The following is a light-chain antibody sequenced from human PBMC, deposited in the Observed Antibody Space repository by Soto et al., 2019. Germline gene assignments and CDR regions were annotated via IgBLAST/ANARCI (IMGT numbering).Light chain of an antibody. V-gene: IGLV2-8*01. CDR1: SSDVGGYNY. J-gene: IGLJ3*02. Sequence: QSALTQPPSASGSPGQSVTISCTGTSSDVGGYNYVSWYQQHPGKAPRLMVYEVTKRPSGVPARFSGSKSGNTASLTVSGLQADDEAYYYCSSHAGIKNVVFGGGTKLTVL. CDR3: SSHAGIKNVV. CDR2: EVT.